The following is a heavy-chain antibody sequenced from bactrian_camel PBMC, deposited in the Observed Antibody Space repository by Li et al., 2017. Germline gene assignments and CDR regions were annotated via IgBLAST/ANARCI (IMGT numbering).Heavy chain of an antibody. Sequence: HVQLVESGGGSVQAGGSLRLSCAASEDTYRDCCMGWFRQAPGKDREGVAGIDSDGYTSYANSLKGRFTISRNDLNDTTYLQMDNVKSEDAALYYCGTRYPGSWYRTYWGQGTQVTVS. J-gene: IGHJ4*01. V-gene: IGHV3S26*01. CDR2: IDSDGYT. CDR1: EDTYRDCC. CDR3: GTRYPGSWYRTY. D-gene: IGHD6*01.